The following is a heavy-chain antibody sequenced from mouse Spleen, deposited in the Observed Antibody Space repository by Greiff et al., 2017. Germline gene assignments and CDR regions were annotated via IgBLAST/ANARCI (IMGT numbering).Heavy chain of an antibody. J-gene: IGHJ4*01. CDR3: AREDIYDGYYRYAMDY. CDR1: GYTFTSYW. Sequence: VQLQQPGTELVKPGASVKLSCKASGYTFTSYWMHWVKQRPGQGLEWIGNINPSNGGTNYNEKFKSKATLTVDKSSSTAYMQLSSLTSEDSAVYYCAREDIYDGYYRYAMDYWGQGTSVTVSS. CDR2: INPSNGGT. V-gene: IGHV1-53*01. D-gene: IGHD2-3*01.